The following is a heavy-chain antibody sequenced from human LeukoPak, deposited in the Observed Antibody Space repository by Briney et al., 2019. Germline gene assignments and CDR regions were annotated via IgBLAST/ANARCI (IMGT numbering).Heavy chain of an antibody. CDR2: ISGSGGNT. CDR1: GFTFSTYG. CDR3: AKAPTYGDYSTGYYYHYMDV. D-gene: IGHD4-17*01. J-gene: IGHJ6*03. Sequence: PGGTLRLSCVASGFTFSTYGMSWVRQAPGKGLEWVSTISGSGGNTYYADSVKGRFTISRDNSKNTLYLQMNSLRAEDTAFYYCAKAPTYGDYSTGYYYHYMDVWGKGTTVTVSS. V-gene: IGHV3-23*01.